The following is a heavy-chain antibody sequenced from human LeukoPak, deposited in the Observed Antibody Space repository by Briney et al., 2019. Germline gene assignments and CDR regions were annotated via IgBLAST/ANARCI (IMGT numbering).Heavy chain of an antibody. CDR2: ISGSGGST. J-gene: IGHJ4*02. V-gene: IGHV3-23*01. D-gene: IGHD3-10*01. Sequence: GGSLRLSCAASGFTFSSYAMSWVRQAPGKGLEWVSAISGSGGSTYYADSVKGRFTISRDNSKNTLYLQMNSLRAEDTAVYYYAKDWGSGSYLGIDYWGQGTLVTVSS. CDR3: AKDWGSGSYLGIDY. CDR1: GFTFSSYA.